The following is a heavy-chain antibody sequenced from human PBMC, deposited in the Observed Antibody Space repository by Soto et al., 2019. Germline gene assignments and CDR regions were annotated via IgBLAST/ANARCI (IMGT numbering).Heavy chain of an antibody. CDR1: GGSISSGGYS. CDR2: IYHSGST. J-gene: IGHJ6*02. CDR3: ARDATSAKYYGMDV. V-gene: IGHV4-30-2*01. Sequence: QLQLQESGSGLVKPSQTLSLTFAVSGGSISSGGYSWSWIRQPPGKGLEWIGYIYHSGSTYYNPSRKSRVTISVDRSKNQFSLKLSSVTAADTAVYYCARDATSAKYYGMDVWGQGTTVTVSS.